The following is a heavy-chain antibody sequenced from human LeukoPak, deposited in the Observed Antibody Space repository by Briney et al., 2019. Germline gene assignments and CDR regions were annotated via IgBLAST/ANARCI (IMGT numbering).Heavy chain of an antibody. J-gene: IGHJ4*02. Sequence: GGSLRLSCAASGFTFSSYAMHWVRQAPGKGLGWVAVISYDGSNKYYADSVKGRFTISRDNSKNTLYLQMNSLRAEDTAVYYCASPIVATGKGVFDYWGQGTLVTVSS. CDR3: ASPIVATGKGVFDY. D-gene: IGHD5-12*01. CDR2: ISYDGSNK. V-gene: IGHV3-30*04. CDR1: GFTFSSYA.